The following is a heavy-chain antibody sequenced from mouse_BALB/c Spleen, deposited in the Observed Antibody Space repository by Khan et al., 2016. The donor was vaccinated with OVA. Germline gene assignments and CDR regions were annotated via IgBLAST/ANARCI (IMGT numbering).Heavy chain of an antibody. CDR3: TGHLSGSFDY. CDR2: IRSGGDYT. Sequence: VELVVSGGELVKPGGSLKLSCAASGFTFSSYSMYWVRQTPDKRLEWVAPIRSGGDYTYYPDSVKGHFTMSRDNATNTLYLQMSDLKSEDTAMYYCTGHLSGSFDYWGQGTMVTVSA. V-gene: IGHV5-6*01. CDR1: GFTFSSYS. D-gene: IGHD1-3*01. J-gene: IGHJ3*01.